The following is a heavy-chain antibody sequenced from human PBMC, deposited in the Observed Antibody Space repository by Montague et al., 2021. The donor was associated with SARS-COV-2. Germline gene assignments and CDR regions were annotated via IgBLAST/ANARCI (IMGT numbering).Heavy chain of an antibody. Sequence: SETLSLTCTVAVGSINNYYWGWIRQPPVKALEYIAYISEIGSTHRNPALKSRVTISVDPSRNQFYLDVNSVTAADTAVYYCARLQGGRRLMDYWGQGTLVTVPS. V-gene: IGHV4-59*01. D-gene: IGHD5-12*01. CDR1: VGSINNYY. CDR2: ISEIGST. CDR3: ARLQGGRRLMDY. J-gene: IGHJ4*02.